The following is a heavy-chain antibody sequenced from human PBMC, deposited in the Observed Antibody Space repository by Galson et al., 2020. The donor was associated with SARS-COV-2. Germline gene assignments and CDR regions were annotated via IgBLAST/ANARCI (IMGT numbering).Heavy chain of an antibody. V-gene: IGHV2-5*02. CDR3: GDRGGLWFGEYFDY. CDR1: GFSLSTSGVG. J-gene: IGHJ4*02. Sequence: KMSGPTLVKPTQTLTLTCTFSGFSLSTSGVGVGWIRQPPGKALEWLALIYWDDDKRYSPSLKSRLTITKDTSKNQVVLTMTNMDPVDTATYYGGDRGGLWFGEYFDYWGQGTLVTVSS. CDR2: IYWDDDK. D-gene: IGHD3-10*01.